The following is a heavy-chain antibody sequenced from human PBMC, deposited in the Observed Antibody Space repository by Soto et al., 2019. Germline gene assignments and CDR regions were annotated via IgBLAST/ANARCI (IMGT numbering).Heavy chain of an antibody. J-gene: IGHJ6*02. D-gene: IGHD3-16*02. CDR2: ISYDGSNK. V-gene: IGHV3-30*18. CDR3: AQDRDNTFGGVISYGMDV. Sequence: GGSLRLSCAASGFIFSSYGMHWVRQAPGKGLEWVGVISYDGSNKYYADSVKGRFTISRDNSKNTLYLQMNSLRVEDTAVYYCAQDRDNTFGGVISYGMDVWGQGTTVTVSS. CDR1: GFIFSSYG.